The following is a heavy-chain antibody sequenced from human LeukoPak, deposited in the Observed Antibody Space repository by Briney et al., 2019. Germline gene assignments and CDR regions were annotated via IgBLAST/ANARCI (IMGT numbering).Heavy chain of an antibody. CDR3: ARYHSNYFWFDP. CDR1: GGSISSYY. J-gene: IGHJ5*02. CDR2: IYTSGST. D-gene: IGHD4-11*01. Sequence: SETLSLTCTVSGGSISSYYWSWIRQPAGKGLEWIGRIYTSGSTNYNPSLKSRVTMSVDTSKNQYSLKLSSVTAADTAVYYCARYHSNYFWFDPWGQGTLVTVSS. V-gene: IGHV4-4*07.